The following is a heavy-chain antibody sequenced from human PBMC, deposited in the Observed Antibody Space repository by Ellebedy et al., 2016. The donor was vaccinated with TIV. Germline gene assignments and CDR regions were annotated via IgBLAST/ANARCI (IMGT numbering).Heavy chain of an antibody. CDR2: ISPNGGGT. Sequence: AASVKVSCKASGYTFTGYYIHWVRQAPGLGLEWMGWISPNGGGTHYAQKFQGRVSMTGDTSISTAYLELSRLTSDDTAVYYCARDYWGSYEYWGQGTLVTVSS. J-gene: IGHJ4*02. D-gene: IGHD1-26*01. CDR1: GYTFTGYY. V-gene: IGHV1-2*02. CDR3: ARDYWGSYEY.